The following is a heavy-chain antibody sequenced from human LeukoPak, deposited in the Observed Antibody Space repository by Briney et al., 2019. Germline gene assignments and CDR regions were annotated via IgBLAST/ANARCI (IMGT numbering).Heavy chain of an antibody. CDR2: INPSGGST. CDR3: ARGDYYDSSGYYGSSSFDY. Sequence: ASVKVSCKASGYTFTSYYMHWVRQAPGQGLEWMGIINPSGGSTSYAQKFQGRVTMTRDTSTSTAYMELSSLRSEDTAVYYCARGDYYDSSGYYGSSSFDYWGQGTLVTVSS. V-gene: IGHV1-46*01. J-gene: IGHJ4*02. CDR1: GYTFTSYY. D-gene: IGHD3-22*01.